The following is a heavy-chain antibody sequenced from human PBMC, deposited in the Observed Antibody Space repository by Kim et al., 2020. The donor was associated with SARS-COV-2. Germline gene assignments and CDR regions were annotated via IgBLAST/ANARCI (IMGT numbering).Heavy chain of an antibody. J-gene: IGHJ4*02. V-gene: IGHV3-7*03. CDR2: IKQDGSEK. D-gene: IGHD3-22*01. Sequence: GGSLRLSCAASGFTFSSYWMSWVRQAPGKGLEWVANIKQDGSEKYYVDSVKGRFTISRDNAKNSLYLQMNSLRAEDTAVYYCARTGRDYYYDSSGYPFDYWGQGTLVTVSS. CDR1: GFTFSSYW. CDR3: ARTGRDYYYDSSGYPFDY.